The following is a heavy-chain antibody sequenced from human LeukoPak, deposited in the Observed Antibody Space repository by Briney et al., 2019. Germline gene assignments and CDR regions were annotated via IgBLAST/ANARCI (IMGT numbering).Heavy chain of an antibody. V-gene: IGHV4-30-2*02. D-gene: IGHD5-12*01. J-gene: IGHJ2*01. Sequence: SQTLSLTCTVSGGSISSGGYYWSWIRQPPGKGLEWIGYIYHSGSTYYNPSLKSRVTISVDRSKNQFSLKLTSVTPADSAVYYCARRRVGAYDQQNWYFDLWGRGTLVTVSS. CDR3: ARRRVGAYDQQNWYFDL. CDR1: GGSISSGGYY. CDR2: IYHSGST.